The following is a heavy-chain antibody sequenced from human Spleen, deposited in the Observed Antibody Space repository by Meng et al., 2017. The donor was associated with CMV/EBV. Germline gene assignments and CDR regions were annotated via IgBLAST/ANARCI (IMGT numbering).Heavy chain of an antibody. CDR1: GGSIMSYY. CDR3: AREVIYSGYDRNFDY. D-gene: IGHD5-12*01. Sequence: QLQLQASDPGLVKPSETLPLTCTVSGGSIMSYYWSWIRQPAGKGLEWIGRIYTSGSTNYNPSLKSRVTMSVDTSKNQFSLKLSSVTAADTAVYYCAREVIYSGYDRNFDYWGQGTLVTVSS. J-gene: IGHJ4*02. CDR2: IYTSGST. V-gene: IGHV4-4*07.